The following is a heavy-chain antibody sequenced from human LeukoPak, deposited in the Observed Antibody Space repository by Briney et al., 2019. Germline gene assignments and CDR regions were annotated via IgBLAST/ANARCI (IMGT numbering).Heavy chain of an antibody. CDR1: GGSISSGIYY. J-gene: IGHJ4*02. Sequence: SQTLSLTRTVSGGSISSGIYYGSWIRQPAGKGLEWIGRIDTSGSTTYTPSLDSRVTISVDTSKNQFSLKLSSVTAADTAVYYCARGATVLKTFDYWGQGTLVTVSS. CDR2: IDTSGST. D-gene: IGHD4-17*01. CDR3: ARGATVLKTFDY. V-gene: IGHV4-61*02.